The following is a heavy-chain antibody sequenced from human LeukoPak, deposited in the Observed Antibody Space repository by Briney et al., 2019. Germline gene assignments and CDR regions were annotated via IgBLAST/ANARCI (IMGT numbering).Heavy chain of an antibody. Sequence: SETLSLTCTVSGGSISSSSYYWGWIRQPPGKGLGWIGSIYYSGSTYYNPSLKSRVTISVDTSKNQFSLKLSSVTAADTAVYYCASVEMATITGFDYWGQGTLVTVSS. CDR3: ASVEMATITGFDY. V-gene: IGHV4-39*01. CDR2: IYYSGST. J-gene: IGHJ4*02. D-gene: IGHD5-24*01. CDR1: GGSISSSSYY.